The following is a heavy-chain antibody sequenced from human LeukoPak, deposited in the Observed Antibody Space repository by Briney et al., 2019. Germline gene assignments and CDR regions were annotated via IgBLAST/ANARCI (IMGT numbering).Heavy chain of an antibody. V-gene: IGHV1-18*01. J-gene: IGHJ4*02. CDR3: ARRGYSYGYTAYYLDY. D-gene: IGHD5-18*01. Sequence: SVKASCKASGYTSTSVGISCVRQAPGPGREGRGWISAYNGNTNYAQKLQDRVTMSTGTSTSTAYMELRSLRSADTAVYYCARRGYSYGYTAYYLDYWGQGTLVTVSS. CDR2: ISAYNGNT. CDR1: GYTSTSVG.